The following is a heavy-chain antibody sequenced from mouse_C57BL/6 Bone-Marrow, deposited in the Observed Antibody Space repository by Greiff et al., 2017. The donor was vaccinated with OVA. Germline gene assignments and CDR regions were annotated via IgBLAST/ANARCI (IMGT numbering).Heavy chain of an antibody. CDR1: GYTFTSYW. V-gene: IGHV1-74*01. CDR2: IHPSDSDT. J-gene: IGHJ2*01. Sequence: QVHVKQPGAELVKPGASVKVSCKASGYTFTSYWMHWVKQRPGQGLEWIGRIHPSDSDTNYNQKFKGKATLTVDKSSSTAYMQLSSLTSEDSAVYYCASHIYDGYYGFDYWGQGTTLTVSS. CDR3: ASHIYDGYYGFDY. D-gene: IGHD2-3*01.